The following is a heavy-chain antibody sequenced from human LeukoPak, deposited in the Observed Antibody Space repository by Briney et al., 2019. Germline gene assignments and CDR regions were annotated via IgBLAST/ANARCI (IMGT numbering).Heavy chain of an antibody. D-gene: IGHD4-17*01. CDR1: GGTFTSYA. CDR3: ARLPAKRYYLDC. V-gene: IGHV1-69*13. J-gene: IGHJ4*02. CDR2: IIPIFGTA. Sequence: SVKVSCKASGGTFTSYAISWVRQAPGQGLEWMGGIIPIFGTANYAQKFQGRVTITADESTSTAYMELSSLRSEDTAVYYCARLPAKRYYLDCWGQGTLVTVSS.